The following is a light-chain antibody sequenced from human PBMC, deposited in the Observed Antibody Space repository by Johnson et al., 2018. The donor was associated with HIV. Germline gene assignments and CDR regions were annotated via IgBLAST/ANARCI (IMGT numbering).Light chain of an antibody. V-gene: IGLV1-51*02. CDR1: SSNIGNKY. Sequence: QSVLTQPPSVSAAPGQKVTISCSGSSSNIGNKYVSWYQQLPGTAPKLLIYENTKRPSGIPDRFSGSKSGTSATLGITGLQTGDEADYYCGTWGTSLSPGSVFGTGTKVTVL. CDR3: GTWGTSLSPGSV. J-gene: IGLJ1*01. CDR2: ENT.